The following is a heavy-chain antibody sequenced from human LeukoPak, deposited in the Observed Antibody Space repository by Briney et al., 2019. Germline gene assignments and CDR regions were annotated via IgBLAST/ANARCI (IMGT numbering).Heavy chain of an antibody. Sequence: SETLSLTCSVSGGSISHNYWTWIRQSPGKGLVYLGHVSYTGRTRYNPSLQSRLTMSLDTSNNHFSLQLTSVTAADTAVYYCARLLDYDNSGAPDIFDIWGQGTMLTVSS. J-gene: IGHJ3*02. D-gene: IGHD3-22*01. V-gene: IGHV4-59*01. CDR2: VSYTGRT. CDR3: ARLLDYDNSGAPDIFDI. CDR1: GGSISHNY.